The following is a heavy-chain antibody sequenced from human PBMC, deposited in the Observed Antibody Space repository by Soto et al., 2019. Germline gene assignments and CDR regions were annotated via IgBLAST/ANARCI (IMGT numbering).Heavy chain of an antibody. Sequence: GESLKISCKGSGFSFTTYWLAWVRQMPGKGLEWMGIIYPDDSDTRYSPSFQGQVTISVDKSISTAYLQWSSLKASDTAVYYCTRGHHYYDSSPYLYGVDVWGQGTTVTVSS. J-gene: IGHJ6*02. D-gene: IGHD3-22*01. CDR3: TRGHHYYDSSPYLYGVDV. CDR1: GFSFTTYW. V-gene: IGHV5-51*01. CDR2: IYPDDSDT.